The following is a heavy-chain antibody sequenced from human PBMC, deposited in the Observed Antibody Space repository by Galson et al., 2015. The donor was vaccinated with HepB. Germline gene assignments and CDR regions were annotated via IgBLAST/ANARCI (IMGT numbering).Heavy chain of an antibody. J-gene: IGHJ5*02. CDR2: IYYSGST. V-gene: IGHV4-39*01. CDR3: ARQKKSLRPFDP. Sequence: ETLSLTCTVSGGSISSSSYYWGWIRQPPGKGLEWIGSIYYSGSTYYNPSLKSRVTISVDTSKNQFSLKLSSVTAADTAVYYCARQKKSLRPFDPWGQGTLVTVSS. CDR1: GGSISSSSYY.